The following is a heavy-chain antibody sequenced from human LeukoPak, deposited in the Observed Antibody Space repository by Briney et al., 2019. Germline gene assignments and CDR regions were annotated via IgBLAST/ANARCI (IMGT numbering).Heavy chain of an antibody. V-gene: IGHV3-11*01. D-gene: IGHD3-22*01. Sequence: GGSLRLSCAASGFTFSDYYMSWLRQAPGKGLEWVSYISSSGSTIYYADSVKGRFTISRDNAKNSLYLQMNSLRAEDTAVYYCARESPYYYDSSSDYWGQGTLVTVSS. CDR3: ARESPYYYDSSSDY. CDR1: GFTFSDYY. CDR2: ISSSGSTI. J-gene: IGHJ4*02.